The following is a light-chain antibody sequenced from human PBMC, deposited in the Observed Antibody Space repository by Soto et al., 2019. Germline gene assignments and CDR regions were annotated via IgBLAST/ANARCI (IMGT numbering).Light chain of an antibody. CDR2: EVG. CDR3: YSYTSSTAYV. Sequence: QSVLTQPASVSGSPGQSITISCTGTSSDVGGYKYVSWYQLHPGKAPKLMIYEVGNRPSGISNRFSASKSGNTASLTISGLQAEDEADYYCYSYTSSTAYVFGTGTKLTVL. J-gene: IGLJ1*01. CDR1: SSDVGGYKY. V-gene: IGLV2-14*01.